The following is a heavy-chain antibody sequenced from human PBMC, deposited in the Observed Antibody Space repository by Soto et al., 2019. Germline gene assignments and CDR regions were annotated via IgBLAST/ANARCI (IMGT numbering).Heavy chain of an antibody. CDR3: GGVAIGRKVAARPGPVAD. CDR1: GYTFTSYG. J-gene: IGHJ4*02. Sequence: ASVKVSCKASGYTFTSYGISWVRQAPGQGLEWMGWISAYNGNTNYAQKRQGRVTMTTDTSTSTAYMEVRSLRSDGTAVYYCGGVAIGRKVAARPGPVADWGQGPLVTGSS. V-gene: IGHV1-18*01. D-gene: IGHD6-6*01. CDR2: ISAYNGNT.